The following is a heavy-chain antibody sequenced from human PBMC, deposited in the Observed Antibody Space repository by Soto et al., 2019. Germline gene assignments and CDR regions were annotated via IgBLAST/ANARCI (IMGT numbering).Heavy chain of an antibody. D-gene: IGHD6-13*01. CDR3: AKVIAGPRHGFDL. CDR2: ISASGLTT. Sequence: HLLETGGGLVQPGESLRLSCAASGFSFGTYATGWVRQPPGKGLQWVSGISASGLTTYYPDSVRGRFTISRDNSENTLYLQMSSLRPEDTAVYYCAKVIAGPRHGFDLWGQGTLVVASS. J-gene: IGHJ5*02. V-gene: IGHV3-23*01. CDR1: GFSFGTYA.